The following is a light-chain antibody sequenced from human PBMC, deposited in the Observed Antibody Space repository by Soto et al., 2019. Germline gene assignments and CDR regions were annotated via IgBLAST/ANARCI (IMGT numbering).Light chain of an antibody. CDR3: QQYNNWPLT. CDR2: GAS. J-gene: IGKJ4*01. CDR1: QSVSGW. Sequence: DIEMTQSPSTLSASVGDTVTFNFRASQSVSGWLAWYQQKPGEAPKLLIYGASTRATDIPARFSGSGSGTEFTLTISSLQSEDFALYYCQQYNNWPLTFGGGTKVDIK. V-gene: IGKV1-5*01.